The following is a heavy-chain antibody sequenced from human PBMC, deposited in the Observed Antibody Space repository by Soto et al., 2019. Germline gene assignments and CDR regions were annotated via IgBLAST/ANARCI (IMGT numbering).Heavy chain of an antibody. D-gene: IGHD2-2*01. Sequence: GGSRRLSCAASGFTFSSYGMHWVRQAPGKGLEWVALIWYDGSNKYYADSVKGRFTISRDNSENTLYLQMNSLRAEDTAVYYCARVGVTAATTYYFDYWGQGTQVTVSS. CDR3: ARVGVTAATTYYFDY. V-gene: IGHV3-33*01. J-gene: IGHJ4*02. CDR1: GFTFSSYG. CDR2: IWYDGSNK.